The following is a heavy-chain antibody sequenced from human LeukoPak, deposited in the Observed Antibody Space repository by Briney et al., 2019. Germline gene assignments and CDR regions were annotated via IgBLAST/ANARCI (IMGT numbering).Heavy chain of an antibody. D-gene: IGHD3-10*01. CDR3: AKSIYGSGTHPKQNYYFYMDV. CDR2: IRFDGSNK. J-gene: IGHJ6*03. V-gene: IGHV3-30*02. CDR1: GFTFSSYS. Sequence: GGSLRLSCAASGFTFSSYSMNWVRQAPGRGLEWVAFIRFDGSNKYYADSVKGRFTISRDNSKNTLYLQVNSLRAEDTAVYYCAKSIYGSGTHPKQNYYFYMDVWGKGTTVTISS.